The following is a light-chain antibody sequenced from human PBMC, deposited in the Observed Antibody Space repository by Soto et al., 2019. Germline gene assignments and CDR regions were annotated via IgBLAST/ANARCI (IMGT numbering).Light chain of an antibody. CDR1: SSNIASYS. CDR2: ENN. Sequence: QSVLTQPPSASGTPGQTVTISCSGSSSNIASYSVYWYQQLPGTAPKLLIYENNQRPSGVPDRFSGSKSHTSASLAIAGLRSGDEADYYCAAWDDSLTILFGGGTKVTVL. J-gene: IGLJ2*01. V-gene: IGLV1-47*01. CDR3: AAWDDSLTIL.